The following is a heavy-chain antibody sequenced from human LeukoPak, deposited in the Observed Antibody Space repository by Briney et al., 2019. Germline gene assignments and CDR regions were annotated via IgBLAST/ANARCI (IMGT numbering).Heavy chain of an antibody. CDR3: AKDQRVDTAMVFDY. CDR1: GFTFSSYA. Sequence: GGSLRLSCAASGFTFSSYAMSWVRQAPGKGLEWVSAISGSGGSTYYADSVKGRFTNSRNNSKNTLYLQMNSLRAEDTAVYYCAKDQRVDTAMVFDYWGQGTLVTVSS. D-gene: IGHD5-18*01. CDR2: ISGSGGST. V-gene: IGHV3-23*01. J-gene: IGHJ4*02.